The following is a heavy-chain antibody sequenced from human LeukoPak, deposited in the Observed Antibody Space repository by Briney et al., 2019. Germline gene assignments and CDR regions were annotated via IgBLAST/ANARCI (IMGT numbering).Heavy chain of an antibody. J-gene: IGHJ1*01. CDR3: ARGADFWSGYYEH. Sequence: SVRVSCKASGGTFSSYAISWVRQAPGQGLEWMGGIIPIFGTANYAQKFQGRVTITADKSTSTAYMELSSLRSEDTAVYYCARGADFWSGYYEHWGQGTLVTVSS. D-gene: IGHD3-3*01. V-gene: IGHV1-69*06. CDR1: GGTFSSYA. CDR2: IIPIFGTA.